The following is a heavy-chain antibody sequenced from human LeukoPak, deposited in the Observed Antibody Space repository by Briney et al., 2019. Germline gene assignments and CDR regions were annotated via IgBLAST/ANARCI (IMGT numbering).Heavy chain of an antibody. CDR2: MNPNSGNT. CDR3: AREELYSGSYLSWFDP. J-gene: IGHJ5*02. CDR1: GYTFTSYD. V-gene: IGHV1-8*01. D-gene: IGHD1-26*01. Sequence: ASVKVSCKASGYTFTSYDINWVRQATGQGLEWMGWMNPNSGNTGYAQKFQGRVTMTRNTSISTAYMELSSLRSEDTAVYYCAREELYSGSYLSWFDPWGQGTLVTVPS.